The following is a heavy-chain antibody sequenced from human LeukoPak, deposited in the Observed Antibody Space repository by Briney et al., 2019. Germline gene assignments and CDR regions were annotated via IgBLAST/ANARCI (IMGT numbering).Heavy chain of an antibody. V-gene: IGHV1-24*01. J-gene: IGHJ3*02. Sequence: GASVKVSCKVSGYTLTELSMHWVRQAPGKGLEWMGGFDPEDGETIYAQKFQGRVTMTEDTSTDTAYMELSSLRSEDTAVYYCATGEMATTSTDAFDIWGQGTMVTVSS. CDR3: ATGEMATTSTDAFDI. CDR1: GYTLTELS. CDR2: FDPEDGET. D-gene: IGHD5-24*01.